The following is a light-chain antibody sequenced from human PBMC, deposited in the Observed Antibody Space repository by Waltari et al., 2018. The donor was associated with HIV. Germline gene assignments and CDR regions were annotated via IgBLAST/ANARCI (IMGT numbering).Light chain of an antibody. Sequence: DIQMSHAPPSLCVTVGDRVTITRQPWQDIRGYLSWFQQKAGKAPRHLISEASSLQTGVPSRFSGRRAGTHFTLTIDSVQPDDVATYYCHQYRTLPITFAGGTKVGIK. CDR3: HQYRTLPIT. V-gene: IGKV1-33*01. J-gene: IGKJ4*01. CDR2: EAS. CDR1: QDIRGY.